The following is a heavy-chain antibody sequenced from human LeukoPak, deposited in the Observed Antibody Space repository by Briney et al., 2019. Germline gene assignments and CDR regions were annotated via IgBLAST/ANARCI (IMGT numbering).Heavy chain of an antibody. Sequence: GGSLRLSCAASGFPFSSYSMNWVRQAPGKGLEWISHISGSSSTRYYADSVKGRFTISRDDAKTSLYLQMNSLRDEDTAVYYCARSYCSGGGCYQFAYWGQGTLVTVSS. J-gene: IGHJ4*02. CDR2: ISGSSSTR. CDR3: ARSYCSGGGCYQFAY. V-gene: IGHV3-48*02. CDR1: GFPFSSYS. D-gene: IGHD2-15*01.